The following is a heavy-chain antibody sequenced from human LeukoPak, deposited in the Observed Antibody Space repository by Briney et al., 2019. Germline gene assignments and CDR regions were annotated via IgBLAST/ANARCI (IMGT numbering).Heavy chain of an antibody. CDR1: GDSFSGNSAA. D-gene: IGHD6-19*01. CDR2: TYYRSKFYN. CDR3: ARAPYSSGWFDY. V-gene: IGHV6-1*01. Sequence: SETLSLTCAISGDSFSGNSAAWNWIRQSPSRDLDSRVRTYYRSKFYNDYAVSVKSRITINPDTSKTQFSLQLHSVTPEDTAVYYCARAPYSSGWFDYWGQGILVTVSS. J-gene: IGHJ4*02.